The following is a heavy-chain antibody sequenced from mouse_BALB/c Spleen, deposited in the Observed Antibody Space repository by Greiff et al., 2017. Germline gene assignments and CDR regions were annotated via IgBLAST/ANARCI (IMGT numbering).Heavy chain of an antibody. D-gene: IGHD2-10*02. Sequence: LVESGAELVKPGASVKLSCTASGFNIKDTYMHWVKQRPEQGLEWIGRIDPANGNTKYDPKFQGKATITADTSSNTAYLQLSSLTSEDTAVYYCARRGYGNYFDYWGQGTTLTVSS. CDR1: GFNIKDTY. J-gene: IGHJ2*01. CDR3: ARRGYGNYFDY. CDR2: IDPANGNT. V-gene: IGHV14-3*02.